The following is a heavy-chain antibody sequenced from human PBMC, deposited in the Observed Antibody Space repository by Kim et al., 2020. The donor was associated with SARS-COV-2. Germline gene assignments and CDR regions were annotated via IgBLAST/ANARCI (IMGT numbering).Heavy chain of an antibody. D-gene: IGHD3-10*01. V-gene: IGHV5-10-1*01. J-gene: IGHJ6*02. Sequence: GESLKISCQASGYSFTSHWIIWVRQMPGKGLEWMGRIDPSDSHTNYSPSFQGRVTISVDKAISTAYVQWNSLKASDTAKYYCARGASVLTLAYYGMDVWGLGTTVTVSS. CDR2: IDPSDSHT. CDR3: ARGASVLTLAYYGMDV. CDR1: GYSFTSHW.